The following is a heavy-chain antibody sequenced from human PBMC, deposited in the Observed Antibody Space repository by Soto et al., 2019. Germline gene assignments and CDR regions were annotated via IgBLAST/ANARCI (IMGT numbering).Heavy chain of an antibody. CDR2: INAGNGNT. CDR1: GYTFTTYA. V-gene: IGHV1-3*01. Sequence: QVQLVQSGAEVKKPGASVQVSCKASGYTFTTYAMHSVRQAPGQRLEWMGWINAGNGNTKYSQKFQGRVTITRDPSASTAYMELSSLRSEDTAVYYCARSAPPVDNWGQGTLVTVSS. J-gene: IGHJ4*02. CDR3: ARSAPPVDN.